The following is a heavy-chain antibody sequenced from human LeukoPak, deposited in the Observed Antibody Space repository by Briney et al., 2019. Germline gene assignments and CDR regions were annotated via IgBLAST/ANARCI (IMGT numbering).Heavy chain of an antibody. V-gene: IGHV4-59*12. CDR3: ARLYDWGLKTDRYFDL. J-gene: IGHJ2*01. Sequence: SETLSLTCTVSGGSISSYYWSWIRQPPGKGLEWIGFISYSGSTNYNPSLKSRVTISVDTSKNQFSLKLSSVTAADTAVYYCARLYDWGLKTDRYFDLWGRGTLVTVSS. D-gene: IGHD7-27*01. CDR1: GGSISSYY. CDR2: ISYSGST.